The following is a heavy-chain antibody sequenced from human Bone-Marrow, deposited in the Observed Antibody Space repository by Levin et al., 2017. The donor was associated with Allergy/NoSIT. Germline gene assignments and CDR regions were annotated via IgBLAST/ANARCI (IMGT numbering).Heavy chain of an antibody. V-gene: IGHV1-18*01. Sequence: VASVKVSCKASGYTFTSYGISWVRQAPGQGLEWMGWISAYNGNTNYAQKLQGRVTMTTDTSTSTAYMELRSLRSDDTAVYYCARVVVVPSSWAPRHWFDPWGQGTLVTVSS. CDR2: ISAYNGNT. CDR3: ARVVVVPSSWAPRHWFDP. J-gene: IGHJ5*02. D-gene: IGHD6-13*01. CDR1: GYTFTSYG.